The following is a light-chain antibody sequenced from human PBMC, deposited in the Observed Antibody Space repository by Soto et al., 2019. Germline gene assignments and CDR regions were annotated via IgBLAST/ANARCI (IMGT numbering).Light chain of an antibody. CDR3: CSYAGSSTLV. CDR1: SSDVWSYNL. Sequence: SALTQPASVSGSPGQSITISCTGTSSDVWSYNLVSWYQQHPGKAPKLMIYEGSKRPSGVSNRFSGSKSGNTASLTISGLQAEDEADYYCCSYAGSSTLVFGGGTQLT. CDR2: EGS. J-gene: IGLJ2*01. V-gene: IGLV2-23*01.